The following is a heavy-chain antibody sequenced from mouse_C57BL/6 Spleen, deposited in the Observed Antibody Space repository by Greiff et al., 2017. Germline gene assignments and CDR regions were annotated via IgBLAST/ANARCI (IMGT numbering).Heavy chain of an antibody. J-gene: IGHJ2*01. CDR2: IYPGDGDT. CDR3: AREPDY. V-gene: IGHV1-82*01. Sequence: QVQLKESGPELVKPGASVKISCKASGYAFSSSWMNWVKQRPGKGLEWIGRIYPGDGDTNYNGKFKGKATLNADKSSSTAYMQLSSLTSEDSAVYFCAREPDYWGQGTTLTVSS. CDR1: GYAFSSSW.